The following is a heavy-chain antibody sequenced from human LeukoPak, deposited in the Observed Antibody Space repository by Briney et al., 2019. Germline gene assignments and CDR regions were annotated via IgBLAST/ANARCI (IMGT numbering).Heavy chain of an antibody. Sequence: SETLSLTCTVSGGSISSSDFYGGWIRQPPGKGLEWIGGIFHSGTTYYNPSLKSRLSISVETSKNHFSLKLSSVTAADTAVYYCARYRGFGAPINFWGQGTLVTVSS. CDR2: IFHSGTT. D-gene: IGHD3-10*01. V-gene: IGHV4-39*02. CDR3: ARYRGFGAPINF. CDR1: GGSISSSDFY. J-gene: IGHJ4*02.